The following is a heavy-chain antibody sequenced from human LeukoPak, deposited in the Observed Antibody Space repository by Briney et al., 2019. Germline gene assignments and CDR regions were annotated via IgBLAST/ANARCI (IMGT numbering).Heavy chain of an antibody. CDR3: ARGRDVDTAMVAQDYYYYMDV. D-gene: IGHD5-18*01. CDR1: GFTFSSYG. CDR2: ISGSGGST. V-gene: IGHV3-23*01. Sequence: GGSLRLSCAASGFTFSSYGMSWVRQAPGKGLEWVSAISGSGGSTYYADSVKGRFTISRDNAKNSLYLQMNSLRAEDTAVYYCARGRDVDTAMVAQDYYYYMDVWGKGTTVTVSS. J-gene: IGHJ6*03.